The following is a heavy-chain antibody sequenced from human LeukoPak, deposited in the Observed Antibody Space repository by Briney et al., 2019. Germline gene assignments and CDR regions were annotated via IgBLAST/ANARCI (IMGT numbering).Heavy chain of an antibody. CDR3: AREGPSNYCSGGSCYYGY. CDR2: IKQDGSEK. V-gene: IGHV3-7*01. Sequence: GGSLRLSCAASGFTFSNYWTSWVRQAPAEGLEWVANIKQDGSEKYYVDSVKGRFTISRDNAKNSLYLQMNSLRAEDTAVYYCAREGPSNYCSGGSCYYGYWGQGTLVTVSS. CDR1: GFTFSNYW. D-gene: IGHD2-15*01. J-gene: IGHJ4*02.